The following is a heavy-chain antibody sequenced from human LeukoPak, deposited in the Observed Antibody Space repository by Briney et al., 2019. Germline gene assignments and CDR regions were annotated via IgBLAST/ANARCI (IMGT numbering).Heavy chain of an antibody. V-gene: IGHV3-15*01. Sequence: GGSLRLSCAAPGFTFSNAWMSWVRQAPGKGLEWVGRIKSKTDGGTTDYAAPVKGRFTISRDDSKNTLYLQMNSLRAEDTAVYYCARDFSLRNVDIVATIGSYWGQGTLVTVSS. J-gene: IGHJ4*02. D-gene: IGHD5-12*01. CDR3: ARDFSLRNVDIVATIGSY. CDR1: GFTFSNAW. CDR2: IKSKTDGGTT.